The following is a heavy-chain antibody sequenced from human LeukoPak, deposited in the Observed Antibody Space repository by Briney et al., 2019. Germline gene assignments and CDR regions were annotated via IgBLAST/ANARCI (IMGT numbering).Heavy chain of an antibody. CDR2: TYYRSKWYN. CDR1: GDSVSSNSAA. V-gene: IGHV6-1*01. D-gene: IGHD6-19*01. Sequence: SPTLSLTCAISGDSVSSNSAAWNWIRQSPSRGLEWLGSTYYRSKWYNDYAVSVKSRITINPDTSKNQFSLQLNSVTPEDTAVYYCARNLGYSSGWYSPDWFDPWGQGTLVTVSS. CDR3: ARNLGYSSGWYSPDWFDP. J-gene: IGHJ5*02.